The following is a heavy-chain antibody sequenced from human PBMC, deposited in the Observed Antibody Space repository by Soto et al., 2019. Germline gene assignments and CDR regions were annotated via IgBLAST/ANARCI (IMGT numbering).Heavy chain of an antibody. D-gene: IGHD1-26*01. CDR3: ARDTLVGATTDNDY. Sequence: SETLSLTCTVSGGSVSSGIYYWSCIRQPPGKGLEWIGYIYYSGSTNYNPSLKSRVTISVDTSKNQFSLKLSSVTAADTAVYYCARDTLVGATTDNDYWGQGTLVTVSS. J-gene: IGHJ4*02. V-gene: IGHV4-61*01. CDR1: GGSVSSGIYY. CDR2: IYYSGST.